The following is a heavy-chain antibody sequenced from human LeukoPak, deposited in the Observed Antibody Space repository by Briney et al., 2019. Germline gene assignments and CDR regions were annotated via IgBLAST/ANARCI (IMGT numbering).Heavy chain of an antibody. CDR3: ARGIQLWLSYDY. CDR2: VSDSGRT. Sequence: SETLSLTCAVSGGSISSSNWWSWVRQPPGKGLEWIGEVSDSGRTNYNPSLKSRVTISVDKSKNQFSLKVSSVTAADTAVYYCARGIQLWLSYDYWGQGTLVTVSS. D-gene: IGHD5-18*01. J-gene: IGHJ4*02. CDR1: GGSISSSNW. V-gene: IGHV4-4*02.